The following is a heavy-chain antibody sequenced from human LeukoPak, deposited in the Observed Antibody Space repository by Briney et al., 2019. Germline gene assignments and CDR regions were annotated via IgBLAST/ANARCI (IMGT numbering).Heavy chain of an antibody. CDR3: ARDRSTAFDY. CDR1: GYIFTRYA. Sequence: ASVKVSCKGSGYIFTRYAMYWVRQAPGQRLEWMGWINAGNGNTKYSQKFQGRVTITRDTSASTAYMELSSLRSEDTAVYYCARDRSTAFDYWGQGTLVTVSS. J-gene: IGHJ4*02. V-gene: IGHV1-3*01. CDR2: INAGNGNT. D-gene: IGHD1-26*01.